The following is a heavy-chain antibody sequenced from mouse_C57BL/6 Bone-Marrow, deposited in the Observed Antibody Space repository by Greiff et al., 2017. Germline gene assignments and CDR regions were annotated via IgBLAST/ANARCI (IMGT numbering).Heavy chain of an antibody. CDR2: IYPGGGYT. Sequence: QVQLQQSGAELVRPGTSVKMSCKASGYTFTNYWIGWAKQRPGHGLEWIGDIYPGGGYTNYNEKFKGKATLTADKSSSTAYMQFSSLTSEDSAIYYCARSVAYYSNHRYFDVWGTGTTVTVSS. CDR1: GYTFTNYW. CDR3: ARSVAYYSNHRYFDV. V-gene: IGHV1-63*01. J-gene: IGHJ1*03. D-gene: IGHD2-5*01.